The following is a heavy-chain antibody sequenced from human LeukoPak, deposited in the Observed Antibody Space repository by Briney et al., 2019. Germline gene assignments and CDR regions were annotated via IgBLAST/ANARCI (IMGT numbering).Heavy chain of an antibody. CDR1: GGSISSYYW. D-gene: IGHD1-1*01. CDR2: IYWNDDD. J-gene: IGHJ4*02. CDR3: AHLTTSAYYYDY. Sequence: TLSLTCTVSGGSISSYYWSWIRQPPGKGLEWLGHIYWNDDDRYSTSLKSRLTITKDTSENQVVLTMTNMDPVDAATYYCAHLTTSAYYYDYWGQGTLVTVSS. V-gene: IGHV2-5*01.